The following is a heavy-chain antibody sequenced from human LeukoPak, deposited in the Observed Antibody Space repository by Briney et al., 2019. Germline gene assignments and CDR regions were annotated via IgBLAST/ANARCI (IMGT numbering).Heavy chain of an antibody. Sequence: PSETLSLTCAVSGGSISSGGYSWSWIRQPPGKGLEWIGYIYHSGSSYYNPSLKSRVTISVDRSKNQFSLKLSSVTAADTAVYYCARGITMVRGVIIHYFDYWGQGTLVTVSS. J-gene: IGHJ4*02. CDR3: ARGITMVRGVIIHYFDY. CDR1: GGSISSGGYS. CDR2: IYHSGSS. D-gene: IGHD3-10*01. V-gene: IGHV4-30-2*01.